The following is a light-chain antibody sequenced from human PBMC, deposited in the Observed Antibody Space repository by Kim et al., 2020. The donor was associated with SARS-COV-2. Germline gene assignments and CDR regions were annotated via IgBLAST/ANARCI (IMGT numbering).Light chain of an antibody. CDR3: QSYDDNIWV. CDR1: SGSIVSDF. V-gene: IGLV6-57*01. CDR2: EDH. J-gene: IGLJ3*02. Sequence: NFMLTQSHSVSESPGKMVIISCTRSSGSIVSDFVQWFQQRPGSSPTTVIYEDHKRPSGVPDRFSGSVDSSSNSASLTISGLRTEDEADYYCQSYDDNIWVFGGGTQLTVL.